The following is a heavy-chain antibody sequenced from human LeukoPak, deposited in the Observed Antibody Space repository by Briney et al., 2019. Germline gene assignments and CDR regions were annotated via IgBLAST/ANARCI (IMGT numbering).Heavy chain of an antibody. J-gene: IGHJ4*02. CDR2: IHSNGGT. Sequence: SETLSLTCTVSGGSLDGQYWSWIRQPPGKGLEWIGYIHSNGGTKYNPSLKSRVTMSVDTSKNQFSLKLASVTAAHTAVYFCARHLGGNFGSGTHFVYWGQGTLVTVSS. CDR1: GGSLDGQY. V-gene: IGHV4-59*11. D-gene: IGHD3-10*01. CDR3: ARHLGGNFGSGTHFVY.